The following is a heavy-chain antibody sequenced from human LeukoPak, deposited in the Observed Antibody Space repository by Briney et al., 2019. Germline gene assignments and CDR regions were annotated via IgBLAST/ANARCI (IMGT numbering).Heavy chain of an antibody. V-gene: IGHV3-33*01. J-gene: IGHJ6*02. CDR3: ARERAGPYYYGMDV. CDR2: IWYDGSNK. CDR1: GGTFSSYG. Sequence: SCKASGGTFSSYGMHWVRQAPGKGLEWVAVIWYDGSNKYYADSVKGRFTISRDNSKNTLYLQMNSLRAEDTAVYYCARERAGPYYYGMDVWGQGTTVTVSS.